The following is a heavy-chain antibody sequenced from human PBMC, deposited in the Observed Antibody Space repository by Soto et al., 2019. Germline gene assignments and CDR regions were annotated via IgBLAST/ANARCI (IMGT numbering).Heavy chain of an antibody. J-gene: IGHJ4*02. CDR3: AGGGAGSGPFTWELPDH. V-gene: IGHV1-45*02. D-gene: IGHD1-26*01. Sequence: QMQLVQSGAEVKKTGSSVTVSCKASGNTFTYRYLHWVRQAPGQALEWMGWITPFSGDVHYAQKFQERVTITRDRSINTAYMQMSSLRSEDTAMYFCAGGGAGSGPFTWELPDHWGQGTLVTVSS. CDR2: ITPFSGDV. CDR1: GNTFTYRY.